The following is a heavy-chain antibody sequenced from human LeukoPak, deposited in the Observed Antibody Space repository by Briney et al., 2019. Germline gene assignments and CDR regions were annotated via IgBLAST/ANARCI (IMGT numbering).Heavy chain of an antibody. V-gene: IGHV3-48*03. J-gene: IGHJ4*02. Sequence: PGGSRRLSCAASGFTFGSYEMNWVRQAPGKGLEWVSYISSSGSTIYYADSVKGRFTISRDNAKNSLYLQMNSLRAEDTAVYYCARDQGYSYGDDLFDYWGQGTLVTVSS. CDR2: ISSSGSTI. CDR3: ARDQGYSYGDDLFDY. D-gene: IGHD5-18*01. CDR1: GFTFGSYE.